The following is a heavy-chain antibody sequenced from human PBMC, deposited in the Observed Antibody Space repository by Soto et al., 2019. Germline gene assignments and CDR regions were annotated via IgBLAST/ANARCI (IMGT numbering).Heavy chain of an antibody. D-gene: IGHD1-26*01. CDR1: GGSISSSTYY. CDR2: IYHSGST. V-gene: IGHV4-39*01. CDR3: ATQEVGGSYVYTFDP. Sequence: PSETLSLTCTVSGGSISSSTYYWGWIRQPPGKGLEWIGYIYHSGSTNYNPSLQSRVTISVDTSKNQFSLKLSSVTAADTAVYYCATQEVGGSYVYTFDPWGQGTLVTVSS. J-gene: IGHJ5*02.